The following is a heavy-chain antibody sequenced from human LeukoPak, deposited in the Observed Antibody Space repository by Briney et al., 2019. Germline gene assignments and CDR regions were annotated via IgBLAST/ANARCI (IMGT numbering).Heavy chain of an antibody. CDR2: IYTSGST. CDR1: GGSISSYY. V-gene: IGHV4-4*07. Sequence: SETLSLTCTVSGGSISSYYWSWIRQPAGKGLEWIGRIYTSGSTNYNPSLKSRVTMSVDTSKNQFSLKLSSVTAADTAVYYCARVGSSWLYYYYYMDVWGKGTTVTVSS. J-gene: IGHJ6*03. D-gene: IGHD6-13*01. CDR3: ARVGSSWLYYYYYMDV.